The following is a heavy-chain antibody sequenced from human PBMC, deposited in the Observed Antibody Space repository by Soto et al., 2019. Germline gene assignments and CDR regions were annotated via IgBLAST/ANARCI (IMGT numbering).Heavy chain of an antibody. Sequence: EVQLVESGGGLVQPGGSLRLSCAASGFTFSSYWMSWVRQAPGKGLEWVANIKQDGSEKYYVDSVKGRFTISRENAKNSLYQQMNGLRADDTAVYYCAKTDPIADYWGQGTLVTVSS. V-gene: IGHV3-7*01. CDR2: IKQDGSEK. CDR3: AKTDPIADY. CDR1: GFTFSSYW. J-gene: IGHJ4*02. D-gene: IGHD6-13*01.